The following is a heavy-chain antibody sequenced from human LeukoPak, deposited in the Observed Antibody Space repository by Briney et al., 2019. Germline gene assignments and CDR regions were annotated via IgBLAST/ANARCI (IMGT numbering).Heavy chain of an antibody. V-gene: IGHV3-53*01. J-gene: IGHJ4*02. CDR1: GFIVSNNN. CDR3: ARVRSGTSGWYHFDY. D-gene: IGHD6-19*01. CDR2: IYGGEST. Sequence: GGSLRLSSAASGFIVSNNNMSWVRQAPGKGLEWASIIYGGESTYYPGSVKGRFTISSDNSKNTLYLQMNSLRPEDAAVYYCARVRSGTSGWYHFDYWGQGTLVTVSS.